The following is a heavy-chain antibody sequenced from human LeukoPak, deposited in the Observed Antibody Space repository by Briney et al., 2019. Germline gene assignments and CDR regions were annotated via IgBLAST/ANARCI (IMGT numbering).Heavy chain of an antibody. CDR1: GFTVSSND. J-gene: IGHJ3*02. V-gene: IGHV3-53*01. CDR3: AKLVVDYYDNDAFDI. Sequence: GGSLRLSCAASGFTVSSNDMSWVRQALGRGLEWVSVVYSGSSTYYTDSVKGRFTISRDNSKNTVYLQMNSLRAEDTAMYYCAKLVVDYYDNDAFDIWGQGTMVTVSS. CDR2: VYSGSST. D-gene: IGHD3-22*01.